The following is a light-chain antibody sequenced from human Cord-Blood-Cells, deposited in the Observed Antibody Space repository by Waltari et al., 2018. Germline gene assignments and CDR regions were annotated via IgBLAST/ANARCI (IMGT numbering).Light chain of an antibody. J-gene: IGLJ3*02. CDR2: DVS. V-gene: IGLV2-14*01. CDR3: SSYTSSSNWV. Sequence: QSALTQPASVSGSPGQSITISCTGTSSDVGGYNYVSWYQQHPGKAPKLMIHDVSKRPSGVSNRFSGSKSGNTASLTISGLQAEDEADYYCSSYTSSSNWVFGGGTKLTVL. CDR1: SSDVGGYNY.